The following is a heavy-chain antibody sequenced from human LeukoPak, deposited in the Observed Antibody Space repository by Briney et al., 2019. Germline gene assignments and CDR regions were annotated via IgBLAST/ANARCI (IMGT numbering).Heavy chain of an antibody. CDR2: INPRGGST. CDR3: ARDGAFDYDSSGYLPYNWFDP. V-gene: IGHV1-46*01. CDR1: GYTFTSYY. Sequence: ASVKVSCKASGYTFTSYYMHWVRQAPGQGLEWMGIINPRGGSTSYAQKFQGRVTMTRDTSTSTVYMELSSLRSEDTAVYYCARDGAFDYDSSGYLPYNWFDPWGQGTLVTVSS. D-gene: IGHD3-22*01. J-gene: IGHJ5*02.